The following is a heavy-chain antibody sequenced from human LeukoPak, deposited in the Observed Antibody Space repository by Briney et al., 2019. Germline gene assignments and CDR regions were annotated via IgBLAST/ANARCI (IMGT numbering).Heavy chain of an antibody. CDR2: ISSSSSSI. J-gene: IGHJ4*02. CDR1: GFTFSTYS. CDR3: ARELVTSSY. D-gene: IGHD4-23*01. Sequence: GGALRLSCAASGFTFSTYSMNWVRQAPGEGLEWVSSISSSSSSIYYADSVKGRFTISRDNAKDSLYLQMNSLRAEDTAVYYCARELVTSSYWGQGTLVTVSS. V-gene: IGHV3-21*01.